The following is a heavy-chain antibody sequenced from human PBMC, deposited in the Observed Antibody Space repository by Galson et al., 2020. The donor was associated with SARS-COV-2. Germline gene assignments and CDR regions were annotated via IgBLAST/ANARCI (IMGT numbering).Heavy chain of an antibody. D-gene: IGHD3-16*01. V-gene: IGHV3-48*01. CDR3: ARDPRSEGDPQNPPFDY. CDR2: ISSSSSTI. CDR1: GFPFSSYS. J-gene: IGHJ4*02. Sequence: GESLKISCAATGFPFSSYSMDWVRQAPGKGLEWVSYISSSSSTIHYADSVKGRFTISRDNARKSLYLQMNNLRAEDTAVYYCARDPRSEGDPQNPPFDYWGQGTLVTVFS.